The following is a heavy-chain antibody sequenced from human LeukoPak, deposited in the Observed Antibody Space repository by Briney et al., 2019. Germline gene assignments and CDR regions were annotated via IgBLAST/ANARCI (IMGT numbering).Heavy chain of an antibody. CDR3: ARDGGIDRYFDY. Sequence: SETLSLTCTVSGGPVSSGSYYWSWIRQPPGKGLEWIGYIYYSGSTNYNPSLKSRVTISVDTSKNQFSLKLSSVTAADTAVYYCARDGGIDRYFDYWGQGTLVTVSS. V-gene: IGHV4-61*01. CDR2: IYYSGST. J-gene: IGHJ4*02. D-gene: IGHD3-16*01. CDR1: GGPVSSGSYY.